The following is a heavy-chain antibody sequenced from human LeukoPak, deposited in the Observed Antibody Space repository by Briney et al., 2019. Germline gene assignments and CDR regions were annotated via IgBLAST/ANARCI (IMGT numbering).Heavy chain of an antibody. J-gene: IGHJ4*02. D-gene: IGHD3-16*02. Sequence: ASVKVSCKASGYTFTSYDINRVRQATGQGLEWMGWMNPNSGNTGYAQKFQGRVTMTRNTSISTAYMELSSLRSEDTAVYYCARGRNYRVAKLYYFDYWGQGTLVTVSS. V-gene: IGHV1-8*01. CDR3: ARGRNYRVAKLYYFDY. CDR1: GYTFTSYD. CDR2: MNPNSGNT.